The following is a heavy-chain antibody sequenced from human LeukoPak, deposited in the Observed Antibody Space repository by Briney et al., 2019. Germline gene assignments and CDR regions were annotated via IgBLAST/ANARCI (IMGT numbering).Heavy chain of an antibody. CDR1: GGTFSSYA. CDR2: IIPILGIA. CDR3: ARDPGGCSSTSCYRSSSSWYYFDY. D-gene: IGHD2-2*01. Sequence: GASVKVSCKASGGTFSSYAISWVRQAPGQGLEWMGRIIPILGIANYAQKFQGRVTITADKSTSTAYMELSSLRSEDTAVYYCARDPGGCSSTSCYRSSSSWYYFDYWGQGTLVTVSS. V-gene: IGHV1-69*04. J-gene: IGHJ4*02.